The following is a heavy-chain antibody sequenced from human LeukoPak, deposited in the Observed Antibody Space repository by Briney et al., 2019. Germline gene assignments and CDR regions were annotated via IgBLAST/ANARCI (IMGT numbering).Heavy chain of an antibody. V-gene: IGHV3-72*01. CDR2: SRNKAERYTT. J-gene: IGHJ6*02. CDR1: GFTFSEHY. Sequence: GGSLRLSCAASGFTFSEHYMDWVRQAPGKGLEWVGRSRNKAERYTTEYAASVKGRFSISRDDSTNSLYLQMNSLKNEDTAVYYCARGPNSVYDYHYGMDVWGQGTTVTVSS. CDR3: ARGPNSVYDYHYGMDV. D-gene: IGHD5/OR15-5a*01.